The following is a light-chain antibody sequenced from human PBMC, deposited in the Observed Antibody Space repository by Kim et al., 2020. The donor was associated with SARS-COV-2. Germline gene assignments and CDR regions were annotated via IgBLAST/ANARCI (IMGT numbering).Light chain of an antibody. V-gene: IGLV3-1*01. CDR2: QDN. Sequence: SYELTQPPSVSVSPGQTARITCSGDKLGEKYTSWYQHKSGQSPVMVIYQDNKRPSGMTERFSGSSSGNTATLTISGTQPMDEADYYCQTWDSTTVIFGGGTQLTVL. J-gene: IGLJ2*01. CDR1: KLGEKY. CDR3: QTWDSTTVI.